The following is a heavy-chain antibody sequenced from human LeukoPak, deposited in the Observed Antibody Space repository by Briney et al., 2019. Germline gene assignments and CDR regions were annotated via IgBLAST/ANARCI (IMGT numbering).Heavy chain of an antibody. CDR3: ATTNYGDHALDY. CDR1: GYTFTSHG. D-gene: IGHD4-17*01. J-gene: IGHJ4*02. V-gene: IGHV1-2*02. Sequence: VASVKVSCKASGYTFTSHGISWVRQAPGQGLEWMGWINPNSGGTNYAQKFQGRVTMTRDTSISTAYMELSRLRSDDTAVYYCATTNYGDHALDYWGQGTLVTVSS. CDR2: INPNSGGT.